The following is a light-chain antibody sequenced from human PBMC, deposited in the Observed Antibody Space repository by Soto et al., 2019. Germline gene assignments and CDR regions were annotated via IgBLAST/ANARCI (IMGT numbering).Light chain of an antibody. V-gene: IGKV3D-15*01. CDR3: HQDNNWPPST. CDR1: QSISSN. Sequence: EIVMTQSPATLSVSPGERATLSCRASQSISSNLAWYQQKPGQAPRLLIYGASTRATGIPARFSGSGSGTECSLTSSSAPSEDSAVYYYHQDNNWPPSTFGKRTKVEIK. CDR2: GAS. J-gene: IGKJ1*01.